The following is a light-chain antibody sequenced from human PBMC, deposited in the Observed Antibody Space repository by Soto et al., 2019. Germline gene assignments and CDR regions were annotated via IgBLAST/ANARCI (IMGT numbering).Light chain of an antibody. J-gene: IGLJ1*01. V-gene: IGLV1-40*01. CDR1: SSNIGAGYD. Sequence: QLVLTQPPSVSGAPGLRVTISCTGSSSNIGAGYDVHWYQQLPGTAPKLLIYGNSNRPSGVPDRFSGSKSGTSASLAITGLQAEDEADYYCQSYDSSLSGYVFGTGTKVTVL. CDR3: QSYDSSLSGYV. CDR2: GNS.